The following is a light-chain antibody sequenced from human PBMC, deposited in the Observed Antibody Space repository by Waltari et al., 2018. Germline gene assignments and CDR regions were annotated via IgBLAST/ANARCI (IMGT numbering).Light chain of an antibody. CDR1: SSNIGPGYD. CDR3: QSCDSSLRNI. CDR2: RNN. V-gene: IGLV1-40*01. J-gene: IGLJ2*01. Sequence: QSVLTQPPSGSGAPGQRFTISCTGISSNIGPGYDVHWYQHLPGTAPNLLIYRNNNRPARVPERFAGSKFGSAASLAITGVQAEDEAEHYCQSCDSSLRNIFGGGTKLTV.